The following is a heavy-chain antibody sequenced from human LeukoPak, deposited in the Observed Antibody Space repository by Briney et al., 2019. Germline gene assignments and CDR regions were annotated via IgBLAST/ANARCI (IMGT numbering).Heavy chain of an antibody. Sequence: ASVKVSCKASGYTFTGYYMHWVRQAPGQGLEWMGWINPNSGGTNYAQKFQGRVTMTRDTSISTAYTELSRLRSDDTAVYCCAREIAVAVHYYYGMDVWGQGTTVTVSS. D-gene: IGHD6-19*01. CDR3: AREIAVAVHYYYGMDV. CDR1: GYTFTGYY. CDR2: INPNSGGT. V-gene: IGHV1-2*02. J-gene: IGHJ6*02.